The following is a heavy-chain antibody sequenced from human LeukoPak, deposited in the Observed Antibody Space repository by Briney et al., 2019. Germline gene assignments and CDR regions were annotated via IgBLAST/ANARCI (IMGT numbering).Heavy chain of an antibody. J-gene: IGHJ3*02. CDR2: MYYGGNT. V-gene: IGHV4-59*08. CDR1: GGSFSGYY. Sequence: SETLSLTCAVYGGSFSGYYWSWIRQPPGKGLEWIGYMYYGGNTNYNPSLKSRVTISVDTSKNHFSLRLSSVTAADTAVYYCARHVPSEWSYAFDIWGQGTMVTVSS. D-gene: IGHD3-3*01. CDR3: ARHVPSEWSYAFDI.